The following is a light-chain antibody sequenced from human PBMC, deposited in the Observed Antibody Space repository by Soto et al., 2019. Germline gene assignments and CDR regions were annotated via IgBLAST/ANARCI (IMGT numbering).Light chain of an antibody. CDR2: DNN. V-gene: IGLV1-51*01. CDR3: GTWDSSLSGL. J-gene: IGLJ2*01. CDR1: SSNIGNNY. Sequence: QSALTQPPSVSAAPGQKVTISCSGSSSNIGNNYVSWYQQLPGTAPKLLIYDNNKRPSGIPDRFSGSKSGTSATLGITGLQTGDEADYYCGTWDSSLSGLFGGGTKLTVL.